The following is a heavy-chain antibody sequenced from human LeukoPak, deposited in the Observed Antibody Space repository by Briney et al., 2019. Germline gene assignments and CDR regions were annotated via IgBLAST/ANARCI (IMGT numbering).Heavy chain of an antibody. CDR1: GFTFSDYW. CDR2: IKQDGSEK. D-gene: IGHD3-22*01. Sequence: PGGSLRLSCAASGFTFSDYWMNWVRQAPGKGLEWVANIKQDGSEKYYVDSVKGRFTISRDNAKNSLYLQMNSLRAEDTAVYYCARDRAMSNYDSSGYYGALHWGQGTLVTVSS. CDR3: ARDRAMSNYDSSGYYGALH. V-gene: IGHV3-7*01. J-gene: IGHJ4*02.